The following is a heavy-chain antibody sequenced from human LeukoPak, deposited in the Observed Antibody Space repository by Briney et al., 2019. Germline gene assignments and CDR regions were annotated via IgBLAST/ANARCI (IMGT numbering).Heavy chain of an antibody. CDR1: GYTFTTYD. V-gene: IGHV1-46*01. D-gene: IGHD5-18*01. J-gene: IGHJ6*03. Sequence: ASVKVSCRASGYTFTTYDINWVRQATGQGLEWMGIINPSGGSTSYAQKFQGRVTMTRDTSISTAYMELSRLRSDDTAVYYCARSPIQLWLPYYYYYMDVWGKGTTVTVSS. CDR3: ARSPIQLWLPYYYYYMDV. CDR2: INPSGGST.